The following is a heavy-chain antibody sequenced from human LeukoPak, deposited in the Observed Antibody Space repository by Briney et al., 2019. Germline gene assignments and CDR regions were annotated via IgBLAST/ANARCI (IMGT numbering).Heavy chain of an antibody. CDR3: ARGDYYDSSGLPQGGWFDP. CDR2: INTNTGNP. Sequence: ASVKVSCKASGYTFTSYAMNWVRQAPGQGLEWMGWINTNTGNPTYAQGFTGRFVFSLDTSVSTAYLQISSLKAEDTAVYYCARGDYYDSSGLPQGGWFDPWGQGTLVTVSS. V-gene: IGHV7-4-1*02. D-gene: IGHD3-22*01. CDR1: GYTFTSYA. J-gene: IGHJ5*02.